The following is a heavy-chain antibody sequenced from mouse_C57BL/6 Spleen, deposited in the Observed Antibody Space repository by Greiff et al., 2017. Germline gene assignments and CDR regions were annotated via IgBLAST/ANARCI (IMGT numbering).Heavy chain of an antibody. J-gene: IGHJ1*03. CDR2: IHPNSGSI. CDR3: TRGNYYGSSYRYFDV. CDR1: GFTFTSYW. Sequence: QVQLQQPGAELVKPGASVKLSCKASGFTFTSYWMHWVKQRPGQGLEWIGMIHPNSGSINYNEKFKSKVTLTVDNASSTAYMQLSSLISEDSAVYYCTRGNYYGSSYRYFDVWGTGTTVTVSS. V-gene: IGHV1-64*01. D-gene: IGHD1-1*01.